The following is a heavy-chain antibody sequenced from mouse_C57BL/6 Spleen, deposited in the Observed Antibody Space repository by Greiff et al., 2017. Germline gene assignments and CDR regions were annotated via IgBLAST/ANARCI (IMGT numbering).Heavy chain of an antibody. CDR3: ARSGITTVVATREAYYAMDY. D-gene: IGHD1-1*01. CDR2: IYWDDDK. Sequence: QVTLKESGPGILQSSQTLSLTCSFSGFSLSTSGMGVSWIRQPSGKGLEWLAHIYWDDDKRYNPSLKSRLTISKDTSRNQVFLKITSVDTADTATYYCARSGITTVVATREAYYAMDYWGQGTSVTVSS. J-gene: IGHJ4*01. CDR1: GFSLSTSGMG. V-gene: IGHV8-12*01.